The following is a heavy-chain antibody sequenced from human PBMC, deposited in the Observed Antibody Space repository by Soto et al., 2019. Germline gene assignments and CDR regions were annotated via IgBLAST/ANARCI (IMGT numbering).Heavy chain of an antibody. CDR3: SMSIVVVTVIDY. CDR2: INAGNGNT. Sequence: QVQLVQSGAEEKKPGASVKVSCKASGYTFTSYAMHWVRQAPGQRLEWMGWINAGNGNTKYSQKFQGRVTITRDTAASTAYMELSSLRSEDTAVYYWSMSIVVVTVIDYLGQGTLGTGSS. CDR1: GYTFTSYA. J-gene: IGHJ4*02. D-gene: IGHD2-21*02. V-gene: IGHV1-3*05.